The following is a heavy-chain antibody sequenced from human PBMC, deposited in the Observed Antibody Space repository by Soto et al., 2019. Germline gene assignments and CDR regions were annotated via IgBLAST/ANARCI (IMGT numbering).Heavy chain of an antibody. CDR1: GGSISSFY. CDR2: IYRSGGT. J-gene: IGHJ4*02. Sequence: QVQLQESGPGLVKPSETLSLTCTVSGGSISSFYYSWIRQPPGKGLEWIGYIYRSGGTNSNPSLNSRVTISLDASKNQFSLELSSVTAADTAMYYCARGSSGWNSPFHFWGQGTLVTVSS. D-gene: IGHD6-19*01. V-gene: IGHV4-59*01. CDR3: ARGSSGWNSPFHF.